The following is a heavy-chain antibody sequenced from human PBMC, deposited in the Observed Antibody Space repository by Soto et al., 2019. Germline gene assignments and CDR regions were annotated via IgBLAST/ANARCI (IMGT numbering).Heavy chain of an antibody. D-gene: IGHD6-19*01. J-gene: IGHJ6*02. CDR1: GYTFTDYY. CDR2: INPNSGGT. Sequence: GPSVKVSCKASGYTFTDYYMHWVRQAPGQGLEWMGWINPNSGGTNYAQKFQGRVTMTRDTSISTAYMELNRLRSDDTAVYYCARDQSPSSGWPGMDVWGQGTTGTSP. CDR3: ARDQSPSSGWPGMDV. V-gene: IGHV1-2*02.